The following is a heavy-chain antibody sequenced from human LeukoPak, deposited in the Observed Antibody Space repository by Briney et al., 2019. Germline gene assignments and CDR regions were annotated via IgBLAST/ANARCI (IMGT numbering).Heavy chain of an antibody. J-gene: IGHJ4*02. Sequence: GGSLRLSCAVSGFTFRNYGMSWVRQAPGKGLVCVSVVSDSGTSAYYADSVTGRFTMSRDNSKNTLYLQKTRLRAEHTAIYYCAPDLRGAAWSLDYWGQGTLVTVSS. CDR1: GFTFRNYG. CDR3: APDLRGAAWSLDY. D-gene: IGHD2-15*01. CDR2: VSDSGTSA. V-gene: IGHV3-23*01.